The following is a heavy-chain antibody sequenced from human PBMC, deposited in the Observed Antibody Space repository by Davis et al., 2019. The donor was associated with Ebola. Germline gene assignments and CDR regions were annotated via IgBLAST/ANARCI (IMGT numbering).Heavy chain of an antibody. J-gene: IGHJ6*02. CDR2: ISSSGSTI. D-gene: IGHD2-2*02. Sequence: GESLKISCAASGFTFSDYYMSWIRQAPGKGLEWVSYISSSGSTIYYADSVKGRFTISRDNAKNSLFLQMNSLGAEDTAVYYCARGHCTRSSCYTGGYYYYAMDVWGQGTTVIVSS. CDR1: GFTFSDYY. V-gene: IGHV3-11*04. CDR3: ARGHCTRSSCYTGGYYYYAMDV.